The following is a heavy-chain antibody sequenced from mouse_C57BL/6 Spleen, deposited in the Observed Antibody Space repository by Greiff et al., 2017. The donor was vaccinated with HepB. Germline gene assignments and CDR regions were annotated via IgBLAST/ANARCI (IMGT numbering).Heavy chain of an antibody. J-gene: IGHJ1*03. CDR2: IYPSDSET. D-gene: IGHD1-1*01. V-gene: IGHV1-61*01. CDR1: GYTFTSYW. CDR3: ARRDYGSSYVRYFDV. Sequence: VQLQQPGAELVRPGSSVKLSCKASGYTFTSYWMDWVKQRPGQGLEWIGNIYPSDSETHYNQKFKDKATLTVDKSSSTAYMQLSSLTSEDSAVYYCARRDYGSSYVRYFDVWGTGTTVTVSS.